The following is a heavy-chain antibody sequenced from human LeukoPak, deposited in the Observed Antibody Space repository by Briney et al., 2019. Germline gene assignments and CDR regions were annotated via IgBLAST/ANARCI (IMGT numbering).Heavy chain of an antibody. V-gene: IGHV3-23*01. CDR2: ISGSGGST. CDR1: GFTFSDYY. CDR3: ANAQYYDFWSGSPWFDY. Sequence: PGGSLRLSCAASGFTFSDYYMSWIRQAPGKGLEWVSAISGSGGSTYYADSVKGRFTISKDNSKNTLYLQMNSLRAEDTAVYYCANAQYYDFWSGSPWFDYWGQGTLVTVSS. D-gene: IGHD3-3*01. J-gene: IGHJ4*02.